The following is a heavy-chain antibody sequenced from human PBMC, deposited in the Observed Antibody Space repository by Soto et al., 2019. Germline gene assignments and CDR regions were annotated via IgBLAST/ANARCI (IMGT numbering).Heavy chain of an antibody. D-gene: IGHD3-16*02. Sequence: ASVKGSCKASGYTFTSYGISWVRQAPGQGLEWMGWISAYNGNTNYAQKLQGRVTMTTDTSTSTAYMALRSLRSDDTAVYYFAREADYIWGSYRPYYFDYWGQGTLVTVSS. CDR2: ISAYNGNT. CDR1: GYTFTSYG. CDR3: AREADYIWGSYRPYYFDY. J-gene: IGHJ4*02. V-gene: IGHV1-18*01.